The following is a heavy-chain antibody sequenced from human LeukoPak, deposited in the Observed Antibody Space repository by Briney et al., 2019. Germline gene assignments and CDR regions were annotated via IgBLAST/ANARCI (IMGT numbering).Heavy chain of an antibody. CDR1: GYTFINHD. D-gene: IGHD1/OR15-1a*01. CDR3: ARDAEQGAFDI. J-gene: IGHJ3*02. V-gene: IGHV1-8*03. CDR2: MNSYSGNT. Sequence: ASVKVSCKASGYTFINHDIDGFRQAAGQGLEWLGWMNSYSGNTGYAQKFQGRVTFTRSTSISTAYMELSSLKSEDTAVYYCARDAEQGAFDIWGQGTMVTVSS.